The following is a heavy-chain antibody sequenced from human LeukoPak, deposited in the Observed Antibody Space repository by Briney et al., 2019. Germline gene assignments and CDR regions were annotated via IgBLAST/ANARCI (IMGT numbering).Heavy chain of an antibody. CDR1: GFTFSSYA. CDR3: AKDMGYCSSATCYGLDY. Sequence: PGGSLRLSCAASGFTFSSYAMSWVRQAPGTGLEWVSTVSGGGGTTYYADSAKGRFTISRDNSKNTLFLQMNSLRAQDTAIYYCAKDMGYCSSATCYGLDYWGQGTLVTVSS. J-gene: IGHJ4*02. D-gene: IGHD2-2*01. CDR2: VSGGGGTT. V-gene: IGHV3-23*01.